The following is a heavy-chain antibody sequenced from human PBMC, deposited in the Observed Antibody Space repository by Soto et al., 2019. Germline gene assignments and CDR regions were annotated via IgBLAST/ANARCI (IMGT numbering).Heavy chain of an antibody. V-gene: IGHV3-30*18. CDR2: ISYDGSNK. Sequence: PGGSLRLSCAASGFTFSSYGLHWVRQAPGKGLEWVAVISYDGSNKYYADSVKGRFTISRDNSKNTLYLQMNSLRVEDTAVYYCAKGPQVVTPAVYFDYWGQGTLVTVSS. CDR1: GFTFSSYG. D-gene: IGHD2-15*01. J-gene: IGHJ4*02. CDR3: AKGPQVVTPAVYFDY.